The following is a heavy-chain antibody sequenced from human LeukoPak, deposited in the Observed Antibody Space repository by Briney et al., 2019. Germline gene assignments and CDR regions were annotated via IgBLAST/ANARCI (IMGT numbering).Heavy chain of an antibody. Sequence: PGGSLRLSCTASGFTFGDHGMGWVRQAPEKGLEWVGFIRRKVYGGTTEYAASVRGRFSISRDDSKSIAYLEMNSLKTEDTAVYYCTRDKGWSYDYWGQGTLVTVSS. CDR2: IRRKVYGGTT. CDR3: TRDKGWSYDY. V-gene: IGHV3-49*04. CDR1: GFTFGDHG. J-gene: IGHJ4*02. D-gene: IGHD6-19*01.